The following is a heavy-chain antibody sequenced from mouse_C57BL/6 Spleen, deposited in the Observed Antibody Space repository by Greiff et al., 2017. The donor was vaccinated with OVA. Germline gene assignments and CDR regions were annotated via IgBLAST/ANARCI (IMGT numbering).Heavy chain of an antibody. D-gene: IGHD1-1*01. CDR3: ARSPVATRSFDY. Sequence: VQLQESGPELVKPRASVKISCKASGYTFTDYYINWVKQRPGQGLEWIGWIFPGSGSTYYNEKFKGKATLTVDKSSSTAYMLLSSLTSEDSAVYFCARSPVATRSFDYWGQGTTLTVSS. V-gene: IGHV1-75*01. J-gene: IGHJ2*01. CDR1: GYTFTDYY. CDR2: IFPGSGST.